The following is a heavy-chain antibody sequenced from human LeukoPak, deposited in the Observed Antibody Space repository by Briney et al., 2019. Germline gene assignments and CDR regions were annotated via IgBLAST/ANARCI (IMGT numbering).Heavy chain of an antibody. J-gene: IGHJ4*02. V-gene: IGHV7-4-1*02. CDR3: ARDNTGDIDY. D-gene: IGHD7-27*01. CDR1: GYPFISNA. Sequence: ASVKVSCKASGYPFISNAMNWVRQAPGQGLELMGWINTNTGNPTYAQGFTGRFVFSLDTSVSTAYLQISSLKTEDTAVYYCARDNTGDIDYWGQGTLVTVSS. CDR2: INTNTGNP.